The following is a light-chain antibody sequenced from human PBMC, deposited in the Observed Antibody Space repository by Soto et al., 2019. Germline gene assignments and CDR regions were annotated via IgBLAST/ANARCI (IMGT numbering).Light chain of an antibody. V-gene: IGKV3-15*01. CDR2: GAS. Sequence: ERVLTQSPVTLYVSPGERATLSCRASQSVNSNLAWYRQNVGQAPRLLIYGASTRATGIPARFSGSGSGTESTLTISSLQSEDFAVYYCQQYNNWPYTFGQGTKLEIK. J-gene: IGKJ2*01. CDR3: QQYNNWPYT. CDR1: QSVNSN.